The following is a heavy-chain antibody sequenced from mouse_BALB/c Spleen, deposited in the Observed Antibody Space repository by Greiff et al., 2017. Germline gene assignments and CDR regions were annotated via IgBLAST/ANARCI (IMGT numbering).Heavy chain of an antibody. J-gene: IGHJ2*01. V-gene: IGHV1S81*02. CDR1: GYTFTSYW. D-gene: IGHD4-1*01. Sequence: QVQLQQSGAELVKPGASVKLSCKASGYTFTSYWMHWVKQRPGQGLEWIGEINPSNGRTNYNEKFKSKATLTVDKSSSTAYMQLSSLTSEDSAVYYCARWVNWAYFDYWGQGTTLTVSS. CDR3: ARWVNWAYFDY. CDR2: INPSNGRT.